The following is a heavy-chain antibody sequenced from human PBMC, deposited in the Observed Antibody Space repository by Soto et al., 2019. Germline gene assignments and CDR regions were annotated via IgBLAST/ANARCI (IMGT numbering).Heavy chain of an antibody. J-gene: IGHJ4*02. V-gene: IGHV1-69*13. CDR3: ARGLNGDYYFDY. D-gene: IGHD4-17*01. Sequence: SVKVSCKASGGTFSSYAISWVRRAPGQGLEWMGGIIPIFGTANYAQKFQGRVTITADESTSTAYMELSSLRSEDTAVYYCARGLNGDYYFDYWGQGTLVTVSS. CDR1: GGTFSSYA. CDR2: IIPIFGTA.